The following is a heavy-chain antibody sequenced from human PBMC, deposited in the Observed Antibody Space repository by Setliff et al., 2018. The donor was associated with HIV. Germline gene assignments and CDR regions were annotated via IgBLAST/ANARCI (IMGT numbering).Heavy chain of an antibody. V-gene: IGHV3-21*01. J-gene: IGHJ6*03. CDR2: ISSSSSYI. CDR3: ASLAEQWLAYYYYYYMDV. CDR1: GFTFSSYS. D-gene: IGHD6-19*01. Sequence: GGSLRLSCAASGFTFSSYSMNWVRQAPGKGLEWVSSISSSSSYIYYADSVKGRFTISRDNAKNSLYLQMNSLRAEDTAVYYCASLAEQWLAYYYYYYMDVWGKGTTVTVSS.